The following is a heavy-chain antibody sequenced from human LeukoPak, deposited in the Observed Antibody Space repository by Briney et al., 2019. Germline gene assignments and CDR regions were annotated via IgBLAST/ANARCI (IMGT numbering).Heavy chain of an antibody. Sequence: SETLSLTCTVSGGSITTYYWSWIRQSPGKGLKWIGYIYPGGTTSHNPSLTSRVTISLDRSRSQFSLKLSSVTAADTAVYYCARQVGSSRIDYWGQGTLVTVSS. CDR2: IYPGGTT. CDR1: GGSITTYY. D-gene: IGHD1-26*01. CDR3: ARQVGSSRIDY. J-gene: IGHJ4*02. V-gene: IGHV4-59*08.